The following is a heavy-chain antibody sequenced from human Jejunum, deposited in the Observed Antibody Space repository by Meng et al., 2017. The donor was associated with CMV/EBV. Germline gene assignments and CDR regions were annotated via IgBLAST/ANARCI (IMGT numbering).Heavy chain of an antibody. CDR1: GYTFTGYY. CDR3: ARDQRRGYWFDP. J-gene: IGHJ5*02. D-gene: IGHD3-10*01. CDR2: ITPNSGGT. V-gene: IGHV1-2*02. Sequence: KASGYTFTGYYMHWVRQAPGQGLEWMGWITPNSGGTNYAQKFQGRVTMTRDTSISTAYMELSRLRSDDTAVYYCARDQRRGYWFDPWGQGTLVTVSS.